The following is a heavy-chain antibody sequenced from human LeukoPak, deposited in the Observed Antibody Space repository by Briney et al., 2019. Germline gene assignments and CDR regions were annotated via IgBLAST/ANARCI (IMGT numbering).Heavy chain of an antibody. CDR3: ARGVYAFDV. CDR2: MNEDGSEI. CDR1: GFTFSGYW. Sequence: GGSLRLSCAAPGFTFSGYWMTWVRQAPGTGLEWVTYMNEDGSEIYYVDSVKGRFTISRDNGKNSLYLQMNSLRADDTAVYYCARGVYAFDVWGQGTMVTVSS. V-gene: IGHV3-7*01. J-gene: IGHJ3*01. D-gene: IGHD6-6*01.